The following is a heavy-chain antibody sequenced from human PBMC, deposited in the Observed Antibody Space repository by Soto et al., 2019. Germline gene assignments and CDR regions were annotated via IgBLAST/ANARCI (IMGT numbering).Heavy chain of an antibody. CDR2: IYYRGST. CDR3: ARHTPAISISDH. V-gene: IGHV4-39*01. D-gene: IGHD2-15*01. Sequence: QLQLQESGPGLVKPSETLSLTCTVSGGSISSSSYYWGWIRQPPGKGLEWIGSIYYRGSTYYNPSLTSRVTISVDTSKNQFSPKLTSVTAADTAVYYCARHTPAISISDHWGQGTLVTVSS. CDR1: GGSISSSSYY. J-gene: IGHJ4*02.